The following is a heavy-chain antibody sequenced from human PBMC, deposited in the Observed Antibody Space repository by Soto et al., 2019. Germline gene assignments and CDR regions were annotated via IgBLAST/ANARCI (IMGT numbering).Heavy chain of an antibody. CDR1: GGSFSGYY. Sequence: PSETLSLTCAVYGGSFSGYYWSWIRQPPGKGLEWIGEINHSGSTKYNPSLKSRVTISVDTSKNQFSLKLSSVTAADTAVYYCARRIQIWFRAYYYYGMDVWGQRTTVTVS. V-gene: IGHV4-34*01. D-gene: IGHD5-18*01. CDR2: INHSGST. J-gene: IGHJ6*02. CDR3: ARRIQIWFRAYYYYGMDV.